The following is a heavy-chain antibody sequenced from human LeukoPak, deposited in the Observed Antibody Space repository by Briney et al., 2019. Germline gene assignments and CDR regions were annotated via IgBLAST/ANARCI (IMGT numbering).Heavy chain of an antibody. D-gene: IGHD6-19*01. CDR2: ISGSGGST. J-gene: IGHJ4*02. CDR3: AKDLRLWLVHDEFDY. V-gene: IGHV3-23*01. Sequence: GGSLRLSCAASGFTFTSYAMSWVRQAPGKGLEWVSAISGSGGSTYYADSVKGRFTISRDNSKNTLYLQMNSLRAEDTAVYYCAKDLRLWLVHDEFDYWGQGTLVTVSS. CDR1: GFTFTSYA.